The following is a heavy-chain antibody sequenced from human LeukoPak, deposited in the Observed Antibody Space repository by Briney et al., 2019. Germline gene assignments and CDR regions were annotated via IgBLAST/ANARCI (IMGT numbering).Heavy chain of an antibody. D-gene: IGHD6-13*01. CDR3: AKAWYSSTWHYFDY. CDR2: IYSGGST. CDR1: GFTVSSNY. V-gene: IGHV3-53*01. J-gene: IGHJ4*02. Sequence: PGGSLRLSCAASGFTVSSNYMSWVRQAPGKGLEWVSVIYSGGSTYYADSVKGRFTISRDNSKNTLYVQMNSLRADDTAVYYCAKAWYSSTWHYFDYWGQGTLVTVSS.